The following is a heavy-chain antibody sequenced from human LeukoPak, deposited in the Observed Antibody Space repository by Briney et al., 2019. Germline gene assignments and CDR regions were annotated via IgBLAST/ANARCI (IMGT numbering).Heavy chain of an antibody. Sequence: GGSLRLSCAASGFTFSNNWMTWVRQAPGKGLEWVASVKKDASEKYYVDSVKGRFTISRDNAKNSLYLQMNSLRVEDTAVYYCARGYSSSLFQSTFNYWGQGTLVTVSS. V-gene: IGHV3-7*01. D-gene: IGHD6-6*01. CDR1: GFTFSNNW. CDR2: VKKDASEK. CDR3: ARGYSSSLFQSTFNY. J-gene: IGHJ4*02.